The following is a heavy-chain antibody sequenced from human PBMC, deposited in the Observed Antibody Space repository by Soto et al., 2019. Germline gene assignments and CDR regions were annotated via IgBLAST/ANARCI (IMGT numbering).Heavy chain of an antibody. D-gene: IGHD6-19*01. Sequence: SETLSLTCTVSGGSMSRYFWSWIRQPAGKGLEWIGRIYASGSTNYSPSLRSRVSISVDTSKNEFSLRPSSVTAADTAVYFCARSVAVPGAHIDYWGQGTQVTVSS. CDR2: IYASGST. V-gene: IGHV4-4*07. CDR3: ARSVAVPGAHIDY. CDR1: GGSMSRYF. J-gene: IGHJ4*02.